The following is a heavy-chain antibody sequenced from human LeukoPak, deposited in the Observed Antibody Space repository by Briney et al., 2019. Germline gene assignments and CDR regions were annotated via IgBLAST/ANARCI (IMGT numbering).Heavy chain of an antibody. CDR2: ISGTTITSI. Sequence: PGGSLRLSCAASGFTFSHYTMNWVRQAPGKGLEWVSYISGTTITSIYYADSVKGRFTISRDNAKNSLYLQMNSLRAEDTAVYYCARGGRITIFGVVSYYFDYWGQGTLVTVSS. J-gene: IGHJ4*02. V-gene: IGHV3-48*04. CDR1: GFTFSHYT. CDR3: ARGGRITIFGVVSYYFDY. D-gene: IGHD3-3*01.